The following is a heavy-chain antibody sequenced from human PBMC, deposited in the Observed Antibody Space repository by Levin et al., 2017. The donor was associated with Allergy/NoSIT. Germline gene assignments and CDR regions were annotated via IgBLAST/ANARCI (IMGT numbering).Heavy chain of an antibody. J-gene: IGHJ4*02. CDR1: EFTFSRYP. D-gene: IGHD3-16*01. CDR3: TRGSGSYPWAVFDH. Sequence: PGGSLRLSCAASEFTFSRYPMHWVRQAPGKGLEWVAVMSHDGNFKSYADSVRGRFTISSDNSENTLYLQMNSLRREDTGLYYCTRGSGSYPWAVFDHWGLGTLVTVSS. CDR2: MSHDGNFK. V-gene: IGHV3-30*04.